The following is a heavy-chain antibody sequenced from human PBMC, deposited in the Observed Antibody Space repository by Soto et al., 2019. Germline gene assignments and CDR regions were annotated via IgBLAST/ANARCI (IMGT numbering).Heavy chain of an antibody. D-gene: IGHD1-1*01. CDR1: GFTFSSYA. J-gene: IGHJ5*02. CDR3: AKGRLTSVSYNWFDP. CDR2: ISGSGGST. V-gene: IGHV3-23*01. Sequence: GGSLRLSCAASGFTFSSYAMSWVRQAPGKGLEWVSAISGSGGSTYYADPVKGRFTISRDNSKNTLYLQMNSLRAEDTAVYYCAKGRLTSVSYNWFDPWGQGTLVTVSS.